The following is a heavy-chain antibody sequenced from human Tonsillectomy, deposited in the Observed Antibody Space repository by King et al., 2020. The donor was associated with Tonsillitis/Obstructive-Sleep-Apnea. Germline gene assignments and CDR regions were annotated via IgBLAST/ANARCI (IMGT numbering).Heavy chain of an antibody. J-gene: IGHJ4*02. D-gene: IGHD6-13*01. CDR3: ARLAAGAHFDY. CDR1: GGSISSSNW. Sequence: QLQESGPGLVKPSGTLSLTCAVSGGSISSSNWWSWVRQPPGKGLEWIGEIYHSGGTHYNSSLQSRLTISLDKSKNQFSLKLRFVTAADTAVYYCARLAAGAHFDYWGQGTLVTVSS. CDR2: IYHSGGT. V-gene: IGHV4-4*02.